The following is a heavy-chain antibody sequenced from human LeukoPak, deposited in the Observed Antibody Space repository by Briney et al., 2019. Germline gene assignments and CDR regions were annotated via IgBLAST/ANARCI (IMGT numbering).Heavy chain of an antibody. V-gene: IGHV6-1*01. CDR2: TYYYSKWYK. CDR1: GASFTNNA. Sequence: SHTLSLTFVFSGASFTNNAWNWVWQPPSRGLEFLGRTYYYSKWYKYYSESVKSRISISTDTSKNKFSLQLGSVTPEDKAVDLCARGWTRDGFNICSQGTILTVSS. J-gene: IGHJ3*02. D-gene: IGHD3/OR15-3a*01. CDR3: ARGWTRDGFNI.